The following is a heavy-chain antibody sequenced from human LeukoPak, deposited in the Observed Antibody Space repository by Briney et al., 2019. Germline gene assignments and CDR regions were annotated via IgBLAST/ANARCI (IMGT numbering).Heavy chain of an antibody. D-gene: IGHD3-10*01. CDR1: GYTFTSYG. CDR2: ISAYNGIT. V-gene: IGHV1-18*01. Sequence: ASVKVSCKASGYTFTSYGISWVRQAPGQGLEWMGWISAYNGITNYAQKLQGRVTMTTDTSTSTAYMELRSLRSDDTAVYYCARDYGPTHYYGSGTLLSPDYWGQGTLVTVSS. CDR3: ARDYGPTHYYGSGTLLSPDY. J-gene: IGHJ4*02.